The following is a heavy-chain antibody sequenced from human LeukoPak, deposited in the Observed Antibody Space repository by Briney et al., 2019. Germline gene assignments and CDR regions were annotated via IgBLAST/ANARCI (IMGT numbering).Heavy chain of an antibody. V-gene: IGHV2-70*11. CDR3: ARIRGFGPYYYMDV. Sequence: ESGPTLVNPTQTLTLTCTFSGFSLSTSGMCVSWIRQPPGKALEWLARIDWDDDKYYRTSLKTRLTISKDTSKNQVVLTMTNMDPVDTATYYCARIRGFGPYYYMDVWGKGTTVTVSS. CDR2: IDWDDDK. D-gene: IGHD3-22*01. J-gene: IGHJ6*03. CDR1: GFSLSTSGMC.